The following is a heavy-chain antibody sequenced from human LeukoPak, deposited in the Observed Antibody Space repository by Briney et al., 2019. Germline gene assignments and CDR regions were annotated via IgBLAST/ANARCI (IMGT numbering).Heavy chain of an antibody. CDR2: ISSSSSTI. J-gene: IGHJ4*02. CDR3: AKDGEFITMIVVGFFDY. Sequence: GGSLRLSCAASGFTFSSYSMNWVRQAPGKGLEWVSYISSSSSTIYYADSVKGRFTISRDNAKNSLYLQMNSLRAEDTAVYYCAKDGEFITMIVVGFFDYWGQGTLVTVSS. V-gene: IGHV3-48*01. CDR1: GFTFSSYS. D-gene: IGHD3-22*01.